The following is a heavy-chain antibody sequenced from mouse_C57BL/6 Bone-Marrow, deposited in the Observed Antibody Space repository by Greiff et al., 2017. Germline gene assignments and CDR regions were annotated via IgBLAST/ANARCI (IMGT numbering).Heavy chain of an antibody. V-gene: IGHV1-5*01. Sequence: EVQLQQSGTVLARPGASVKMSCKTSGYTFTSYWMHWVKQRPGQGLEWIGAIYPGNSDTSYNQKFKGKAKLTAVTSASTAYMELSSLTNEDSAVXYCTREGDYYGSSYGAYWGQGTLVTVSA. CDR2: IYPGNSDT. CDR1: GYTFTSYW. J-gene: IGHJ3*01. D-gene: IGHD1-1*01. CDR3: TREGDYYGSSYGAY.